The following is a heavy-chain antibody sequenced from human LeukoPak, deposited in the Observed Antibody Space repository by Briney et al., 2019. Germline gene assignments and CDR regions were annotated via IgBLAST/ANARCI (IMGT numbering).Heavy chain of an antibody. J-gene: IGHJ4*02. CDR1: GFTFSSYA. CDR2: ISSNGGST. CDR3: ARELDCGGHCYSDDY. D-gene: IGHD2-21*01. V-gene: IGHV3-64*01. Sequence: GGSLRLSCAASGFTFSSYAMHWVRQAPGKGREYVSAISSNGGSTYYANSVKGRFTISRDNSKNTLYLQMGSLRAEDMAVYYCARELDCGGHCYSDDYWGQGTLVTVSS.